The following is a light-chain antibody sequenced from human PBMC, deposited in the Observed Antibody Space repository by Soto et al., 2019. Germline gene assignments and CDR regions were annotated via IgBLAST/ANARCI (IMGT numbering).Light chain of an antibody. Sequence: EIVLTQSPGTLPLSPGERATLSCRASQSVSSNYLVWYQQKPGQAPRPLIYGASIRATGIPDRFSGSGSGTDFTLTISRLEPEVFSVYYCHQYVNSPFPFGQGTKREIK. CDR1: QSVSSNY. J-gene: IGKJ2*01. CDR2: GAS. CDR3: HQYVNSPFP. V-gene: IGKV3-20*01.